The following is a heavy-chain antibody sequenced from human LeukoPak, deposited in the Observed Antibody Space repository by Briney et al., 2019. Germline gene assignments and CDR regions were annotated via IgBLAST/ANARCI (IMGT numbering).Heavy chain of an antibody. Sequence: PGGSLRLSCAASGFTFSNYAMGWVRQAPGRGLEWVSATSSSGGSTYYADSVKGRFTISRDNSKNTLYLQMNSLRADDTAVYYCAKDSRTGYYYFDYWGQGTLVTVSS. CDR2: TSSSGGST. CDR1: GFTFSNYA. CDR3: AKDSRTGYYYFDY. J-gene: IGHJ4*02. D-gene: IGHD3-9*01. V-gene: IGHV3-23*01.